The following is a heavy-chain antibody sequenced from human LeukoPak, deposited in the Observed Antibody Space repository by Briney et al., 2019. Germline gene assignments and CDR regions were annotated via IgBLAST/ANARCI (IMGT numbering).Heavy chain of an antibody. V-gene: IGHV1-3*01. CDR2: INAGNGNT. J-gene: IGHJ4*02. CDR3: ARDVYSSSSIDVFDY. CDR1: GYTFTSYA. Sequence: ASVKVSCTASGYTFTSYAMHWVRQATGQRLEWMGWINAGNGNTKYSQKFQGRVTITRDTSASTAYMELSSLRSEDTAVYYCARDVYSSSSIDVFDYWGQGTLVTVSS. D-gene: IGHD6-6*01.